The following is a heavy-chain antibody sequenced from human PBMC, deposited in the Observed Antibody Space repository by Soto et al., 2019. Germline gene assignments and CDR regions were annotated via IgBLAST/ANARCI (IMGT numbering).Heavy chain of an antibody. CDR3: ARGNRTPRLRSAPDY. CDR2: IYHSGST. CDR1: GGSISSGGYS. Sequence: SETLSLTCAVSGGSISSGGYSWSWIRQPPGKGLEWIGYIYHSGSTYYNPSLKSRVTISVDRSKNQFSLNLSSVTAADTAVYYCARGNRTPRLRSAPDYWGQGTLVTVSS. J-gene: IGHJ4*02. V-gene: IGHV4-30-2*01. D-gene: IGHD3-3*01.